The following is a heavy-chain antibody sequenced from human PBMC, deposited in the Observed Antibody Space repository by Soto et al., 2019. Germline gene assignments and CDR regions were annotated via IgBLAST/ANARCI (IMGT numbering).Heavy chain of an antibody. CDR2: IDPSDTYT. Sequence: PGESLKISCQGSGYMFTNYWINCVRQVSGGGLEWLGRIDPSDTYTKYNPSFQGHVTSSADKSTSTAYLQWSSLRASHTAVYYCESHNFFCGGDCNSSGMEVWGQGTTVTVAS. J-gene: IGHJ6*02. V-gene: IGHV5-10-1*01. D-gene: IGHD2-21*02. CDR1: GYMFTNYW. CDR3: ESHNFFCGGDCNSSGMEV.